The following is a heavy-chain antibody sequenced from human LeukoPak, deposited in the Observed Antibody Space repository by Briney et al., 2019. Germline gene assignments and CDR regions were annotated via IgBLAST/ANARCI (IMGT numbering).Heavy chain of an antibody. CDR3: ARVVADCSSTSCYTPNYYYYYMDV. D-gene: IGHD2-2*02. Sequence: SETLSLTCTVSGGSISSYYWSWIRQPAGKGLEWIGRIYTSGSTNYNPSLKSRVTMSVDTSKNQFSLKLSSVTAADTAVYYCARVVADCSSTSCYTPNYYYYYMDVWGKGTTVTVSS. V-gene: IGHV4-4*07. J-gene: IGHJ6*03. CDR1: GGSISSYY. CDR2: IYTSGST.